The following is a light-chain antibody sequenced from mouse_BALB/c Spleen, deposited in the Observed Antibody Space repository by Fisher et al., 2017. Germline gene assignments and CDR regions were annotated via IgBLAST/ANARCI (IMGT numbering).Light chain of an antibody. Sequence: DIVMTQSPALMAASPGEKVTITCSVSSSISSSYLHWYQQKSGISPKPWIYGTSNLASGVPARFSGSGSGTSYSLTISRMEAEDAATYYCQQRSSYPYTFGGGTKLEIK. CDR1: SSISSSY. J-gene: IGKJ2*01. CDR3: QQRSSYPYT. CDR2: GTS. V-gene: IGKV4-53*01.